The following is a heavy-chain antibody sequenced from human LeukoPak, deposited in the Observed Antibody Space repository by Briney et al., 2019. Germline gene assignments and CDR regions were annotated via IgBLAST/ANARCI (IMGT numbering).Heavy chain of an antibody. CDR1: GFTFSSYW. J-gene: IGHJ4*02. Sequence: PGGSLRLSCAASGFTFSSYWMHWVRQAPGKGLGWVSRINSDGSSTNYADSVKGRFTISRDNAKNTLYLQMNSLRAEDTAVYYCARGGGYYDSSGYYDYWGQGTLVTVSS. CDR3: ARGGGYYDSSGYYDY. D-gene: IGHD3-22*01. V-gene: IGHV3-74*01. CDR2: INSDGSST.